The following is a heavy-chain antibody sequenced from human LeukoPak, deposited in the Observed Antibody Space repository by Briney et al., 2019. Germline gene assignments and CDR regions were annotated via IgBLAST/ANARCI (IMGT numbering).Heavy chain of an antibody. CDR1: GFAFSSYG. D-gene: IGHD1-26*01. CDR3: AKASVVLANFDY. CDR2: IRYDGSNK. Sequence: GGSLRLSCAASGFAFSSYGMHWVRQAPGKGLEWVAFIRYDGSNKYYADSVKGRFTISRDNSKNTLYLQMNSLRAEDTAVYYCAKASVVLANFDYWGQGTLVTVSS. V-gene: IGHV3-30*02. J-gene: IGHJ4*02.